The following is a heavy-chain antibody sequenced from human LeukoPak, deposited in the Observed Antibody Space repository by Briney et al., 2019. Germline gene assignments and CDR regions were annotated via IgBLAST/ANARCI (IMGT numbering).Heavy chain of an antibody. V-gene: IGHV3-23*01. CDR1: GFTFSSYA. CDR2: ISGSGGST. CDR3: EKGYYDSSGYGHLDY. D-gene: IGHD3-22*01. J-gene: IGHJ4*02. Sequence: GGSLRLSCAASGFTFSSYAMSWVRQAPGKGLEWVSAISGSGGSTYYADSVKGRITISRDNSKNTLYLQMNSLRAEDTAVYYCEKGYYDSSGYGHLDYWGQGTLVTVSS.